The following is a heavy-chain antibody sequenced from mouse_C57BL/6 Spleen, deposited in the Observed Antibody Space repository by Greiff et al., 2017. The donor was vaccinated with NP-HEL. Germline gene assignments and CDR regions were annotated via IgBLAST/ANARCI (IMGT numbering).Heavy chain of an antibody. CDR3: TRVETTVVAPFAY. CDR2: IYPGNSDT. J-gene: IGHJ3*01. V-gene: IGHV1-5*01. D-gene: IGHD1-1*01. CDR1: GYTFTSYW. Sequence: VQLKESGTVLARPGASVKMSCKTSGYTFTSYWMHWVKQRPGQGLEWIGAIYPGNSDTSYNQKFKGKAKLTAVTSASTAYMELSSLTNEDSEVYYCTRVETTVVAPFAYWGQGTLVTVSA.